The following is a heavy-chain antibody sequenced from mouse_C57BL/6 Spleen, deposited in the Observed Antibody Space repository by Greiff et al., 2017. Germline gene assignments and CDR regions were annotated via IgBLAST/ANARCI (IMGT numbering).Heavy chain of an antibody. CDR3: ARGEGDWYFDV. Sequence: VQLQQSGAELVRPGASVKLSCKASGYTFTDYYINWVKQRPGQGLEWIARIYPGSGNTYYNEKFKGKATLTAEKSSSTAYMQLSSLTSEDSAVYFCARGEGDWYFDVWGTGTTVTVSS. J-gene: IGHJ1*03. CDR1: GYTFTDYY. V-gene: IGHV1-76*01. CDR2: IYPGSGNT.